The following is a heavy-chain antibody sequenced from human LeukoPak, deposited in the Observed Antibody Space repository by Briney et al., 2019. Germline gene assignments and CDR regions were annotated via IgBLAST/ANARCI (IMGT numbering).Heavy chain of an antibody. CDR1: GDSISSGNYY. Sequence: SETLSLTCTVSGDSISSGNYYWGWIRQHPGKGLEWIGYIYYSGSTYYNPSLKSRLTISLDMSKNQFSLKLSSVTAADTAVYYCASTSPTTFSNYFDYWGRGTLVTVSS. D-gene: IGHD4-11*01. J-gene: IGHJ4*02. V-gene: IGHV4-31*03. CDR2: IYYSGST. CDR3: ASTSPTTFSNYFDY.